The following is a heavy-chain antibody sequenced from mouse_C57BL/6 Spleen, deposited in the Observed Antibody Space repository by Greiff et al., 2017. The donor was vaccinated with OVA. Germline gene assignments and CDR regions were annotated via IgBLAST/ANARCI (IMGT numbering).Heavy chain of an antibody. J-gene: IGHJ3*01. CDR1: GYSITSGYY. Sequence: EVKLQESGPGLVKPSQSLSLTCSVTGYSITSGYYWNWIRQFPGNKLEWMGYISYDGSNNYNPSLKNRISITRDTSKNQFFLKLNSVTTEDTATYYCARGCYDGYFSWFAYWGQGTLVTVSA. CDR2: ISYDGSN. D-gene: IGHD2-3*01. V-gene: IGHV3-6*01. CDR3: ARGCYDGYFSWFAY.